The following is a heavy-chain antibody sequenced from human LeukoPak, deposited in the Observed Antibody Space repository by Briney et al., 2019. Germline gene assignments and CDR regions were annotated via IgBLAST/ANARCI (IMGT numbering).Heavy chain of an antibody. J-gene: IGHJ3*02. CDR1: GGXTSSFY. CDR3: ARDPKWRATTGTTAAFDI. Sequence: PSETLSLTCSVSGGXTSSFYCSWIRQPPGKGLEWIGYIYYSGSTNYNPSLKSRVTMSLDTSRNQLSLTLTSVTAADTAVYYCARDPKWRATTGTTAAFDIWGQGTMVTVSS. V-gene: IGHV4-59*01. D-gene: IGHD1-1*01. CDR2: IYYSGST.